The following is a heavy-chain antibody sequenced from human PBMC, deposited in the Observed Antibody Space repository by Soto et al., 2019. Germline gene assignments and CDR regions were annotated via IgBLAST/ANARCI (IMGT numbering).Heavy chain of an antibody. J-gene: IGHJ6*02. CDR2: VIPVFGLA. CDR3: ARGKSYYGSGKGIYDYYSLDV. CDR1: GGTFSSYA. D-gene: IGHD3-10*01. Sequence: PGASVKVSCKSSGGTFSSYAISWVRQAPGQGLEWMGGVIPVFGLATYAQKVQGRVTITADKSTNTAYMEVSSLRSEDTAVYYCARGKSYYGSGKGIYDYYSLDVWGQGTTVTVS. V-gene: IGHV1-69*10.